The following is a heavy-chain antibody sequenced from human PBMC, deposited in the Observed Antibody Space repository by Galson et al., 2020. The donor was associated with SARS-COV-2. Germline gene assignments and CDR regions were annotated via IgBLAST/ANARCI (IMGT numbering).Heavy chain of an antibody. CDR2: ISYDGSNK. CDR3: ARDGGGWFDP. V-gene: IGHV3-30*04. J-gene: IGHJ5*02. CDR1: GFTFSSYD. Sequence: GGSLRLSCAASGFTFSSYDMHWVRQAPGKGLEWVAVISYDGSNKYYADSVKGRFTISRDNSKNTLYLQMNSLRAEDTAVYYCARDGGGWFDPWGQGTLVTVSS. D-gene: IGHD3-16*01.